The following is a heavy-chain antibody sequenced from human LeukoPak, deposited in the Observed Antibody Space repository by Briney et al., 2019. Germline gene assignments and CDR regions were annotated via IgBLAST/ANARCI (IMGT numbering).Heavy chain of an antibody. V-gene: IGHV1-2*02. Sequence: GASVKVSCKASGYIXSGYYLHWVRQAPGQGLEWMGWINPNTGGTNYAQKFQGRVTMTGDTSISTAYMELSSLRSDDTAVYYCVRDVRLAVAAPDYWGQGTLVTVSS. D-gene: IGHD6-19*01. CDR1: GYIXSGYY. CDR3: VRDVRLAVAAPDY. CDR2: INPNTGGT. J-gene: IGHJ4*02.